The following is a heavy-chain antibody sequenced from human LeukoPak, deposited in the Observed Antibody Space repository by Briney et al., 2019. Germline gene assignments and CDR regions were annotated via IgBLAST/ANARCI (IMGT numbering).Heavy chain of an antibody. CDR2: IKQDGSEK. D-gene: IGHD6-13*01. CDR3: ATSTAAAGTD. V-gene: IGHV3-7*03. CDR1: GFTFSRHG. J-gene: IGHJ4*02. Sequence: PGGSLRLSCAPSGFTFSRHGMHWVRQAPGKGLKWVANIKQDGSEKYYVDSVKGRFTISRDNAQNSLYLQMNSLRAEDTAIYYCATSTAAAGTDWGQGTLVTVSS.